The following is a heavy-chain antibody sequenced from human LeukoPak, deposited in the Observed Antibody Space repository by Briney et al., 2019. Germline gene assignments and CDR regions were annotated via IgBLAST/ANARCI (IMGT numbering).Heavy chain of an antibody. CDR1: GGTFSSYA. J-gene: IGHJ6*04. CDR3: ARADGSGSYFGIYYYGMDV. CDR2: IIPIFGTA. V-gene: IGHV1-69*13. Sequence: SVKVSCKASGGTFSSYAISWVRQAPGQGLEWMGGIIPIFGTANYAQKFQGRVTITADESTSTAYMELSSLRSEDTAVYYCARADGSGSYFGIYYYGMDVWGKGTTVTVSS. D-gene: IGHD3-10*01.